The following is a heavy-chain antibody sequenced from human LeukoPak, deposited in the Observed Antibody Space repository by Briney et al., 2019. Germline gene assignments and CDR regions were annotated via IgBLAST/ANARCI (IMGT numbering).Heavy chain of an antibody. D-gene: IGHD3-3*01. CDR1: GFTFSSNA. CDR3: AKVPGGYYDFWSGILGRNYFDY. Sequence: QPGGSLRLSCAASGFTFSSNAMSWVRQAPGKGLEWVSGISGSGGSTYYADSVKGRFTISRDNSKNTLYLQMNSLRAEDTAVYYCAKVPGGYYDFWSGILGRNYFDYWGQGTLVTVSS. V-gene: IGHV3-23*01. CDR2: ISGSGGST. J-gene: IGHJ4*02.